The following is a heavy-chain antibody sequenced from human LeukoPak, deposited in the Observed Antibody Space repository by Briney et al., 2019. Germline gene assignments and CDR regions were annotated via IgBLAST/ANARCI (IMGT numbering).Heavy chain of an antibody. CDR3: AKDYGDAFDI. Sequence: GASVKVSCRASGGTFSSYAISWVRQAPGQGLEWMGGIIPILGTANYAQKFQGRVTITTDESTSTAYMELSSLRSEDTAVYYCAKDYGDAFDIWGQGTMVTVSS. D-gene: IGHD4-17*01. V-gene: IGHV1-69*05. CDR1: GGTFSSYA. J-gene: IGHJ3*02. CDR2: IIPILGTA.